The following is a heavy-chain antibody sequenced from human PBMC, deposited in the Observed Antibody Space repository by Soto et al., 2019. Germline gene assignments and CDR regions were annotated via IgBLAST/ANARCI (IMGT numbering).Heavy chain of an antibody. V-gene: IGHV5-51*01. CDR3: ARSGYSSHGMDV. D-gene: IGHD5-12*01. Sequence: GGSLKISCQGSGYIFTTSWIGWVRQMPGKGLEWMGIIYPSDSDTRHSPSFQGRVSISADKSINTAYLQLSSLRASDTAVYYCARSGYSSHGMDVWGQGTTVTASS. CDR2: IYPSDSDT. J-gene: IGHJ6*02. CDR1: GYIFTTSW.